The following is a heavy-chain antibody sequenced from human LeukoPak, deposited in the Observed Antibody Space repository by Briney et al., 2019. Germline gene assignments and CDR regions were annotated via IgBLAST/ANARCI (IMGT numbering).Heavy chain of an antibody. CDR1: GFTFSSYA. CDR3: AKDPYGSGSYEYYFDY. V-gene: IGHV3-23*01. CDR2: ISGSGGST. D-gene: IGHD3-10*01. J-gene: IGHJ4*02. Sequence: PGGSLRLSCAASGFTFSSYAMSWVRQAPGKGLEWVSAISGSGGSTYYADSVKGRFTISRDNSKNTLYLQMNSLRAEDTAVYYCAKDPYGSGSYEYYFDYWGQGTLVTVSS.